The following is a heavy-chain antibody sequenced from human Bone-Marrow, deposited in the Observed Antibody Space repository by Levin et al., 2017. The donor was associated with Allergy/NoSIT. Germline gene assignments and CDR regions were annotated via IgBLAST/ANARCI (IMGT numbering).Heavy chain of an antibody. V-gene: IGHV3-23*01. J-gene: IGHJ4*02. D-gene: IGHD2-2*02. CDR1: GFTFSSFA. CDR3: AKEAQSIRAHYVH. Sequence: QTGGSLRLSCAASGFTFSSFAMSWVHQAPGKGLEWVSAISSSSGSTYYADSVKGRFTISRDTSKTTLYLQMNSLRAEDTAIYYCAKEAQSIRAHYVHWGQGTLVTVSS. CDR2: ISSSSGST.